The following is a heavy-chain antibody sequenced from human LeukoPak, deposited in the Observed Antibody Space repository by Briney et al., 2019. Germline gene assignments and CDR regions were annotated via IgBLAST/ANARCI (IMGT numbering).Heavy chain of an antibody. J-gene: IGHJ4*02. Sequence: GGSLRLSCAASGFTFSSYEMHWVRQAPGKGLQWVSYMSGSGSTIYYADSVKGRFTISRDNAKNSLYLQMNSLRVEDTAVYYCAKVAKYYYGSETYYFFEHWGQGTPVTASS. V-gene: IGHV3-48*03. CDR1: GFTFSSYE. CDR3: AKVAKYYYGSETYYFFEH. D-gene: IGHD3-10*01. CDR2: MSGSGSTI.